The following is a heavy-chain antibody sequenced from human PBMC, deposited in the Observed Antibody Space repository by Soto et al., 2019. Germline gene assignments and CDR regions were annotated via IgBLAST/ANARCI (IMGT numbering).Heavy chain of an antibody. J-gene: IGHJ6*02. V-gene: IGHV1-3*04. D-gene: IGHD6-25*01. CDR2: INTGNGNT. CDR1: GYNCTTYA. Sequence: QVQLVQSGAEVKKPGASVKVSCKASGYNCTTYAMVWVRQAPGQRPEWMGWINTGNGNTKYSPKFQGRVTITRDTSATTAYMELSSLKSEDTAVYYCARGERLYFHYYGMDFWGQGSTVTVSS. CDR3: ARGERLYFHYYGMDF.